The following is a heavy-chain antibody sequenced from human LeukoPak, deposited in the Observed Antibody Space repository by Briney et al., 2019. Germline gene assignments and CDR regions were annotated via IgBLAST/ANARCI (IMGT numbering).Heavy chain of an antibody. J-gene: IGHJ4*02. CDR2: IYYSGST. V-gene: IGHV4-59*01. Sequence: SETLSLTCTVSGGSISSYYWSWIRQPPGKGLEWIGYIYYSGSTNYNPSLKSRVTISVDTSKNQFSLKLSSVTAADTAVYYCARGYYDSTVRDWGQGTLVTVSS. CDR1: GGSISSYY. CDR3: ARGYYDSTVRD. D-gene: IGHD3-22*01.